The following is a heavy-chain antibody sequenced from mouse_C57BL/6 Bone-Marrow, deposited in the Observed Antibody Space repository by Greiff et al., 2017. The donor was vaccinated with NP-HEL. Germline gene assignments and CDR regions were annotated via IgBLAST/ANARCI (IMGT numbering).Heavy chain of an antibody. V-gene: IGHV1-81*01. J-gene: IGHJ2*01. CDR2: IYPRSGNT. D-gene: IGHD4-1*01. CDR3: ATNWEGFNY. Sequence: QVQLKESGAELARPGASVKLSCKASGYTFTSYGISWVKQRTGQGLEWIGEIYPRSGNTYYNEKFKGKATLTADKSSSTAYRELHSLTSEDSAVYFCATNWEGFNYWGQSTTLTVSS. CDR1: GYTFTSYG.